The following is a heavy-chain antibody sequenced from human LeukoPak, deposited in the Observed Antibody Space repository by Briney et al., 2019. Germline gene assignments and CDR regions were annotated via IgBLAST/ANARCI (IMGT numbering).Heavy chain of an antibody. D-gene: IGHD6-13*01. Sequence: GASVKVSCKASGYTFTGYYMHWVRQAPGQGLEWMGRINPNSGGTNYAQKLQGRVTMTTDTSTSTAYMELRSLRSDDTAVYYCARDGGIATASFDYWGQGTLVTVSS. J-gene: IGHJ4*02. CDR3: ARDGGIATASFDY. CDR1: GYTFTGYY. V-gene: IGHV1-2*06. CDR2: INPNSGGT.